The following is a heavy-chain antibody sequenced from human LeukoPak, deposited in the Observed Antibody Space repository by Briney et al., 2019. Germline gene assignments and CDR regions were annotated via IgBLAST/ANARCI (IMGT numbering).Heavy chain of an antibody. CDR1: GGSISSNKW. CDR3: ARSAAAAGKPNDY. Sequence: SGTLSLTCAVSGGSISSNKWWSWLRQAPGKGLEWLGEVVHSGSTNYNPSLKSRVTISVDTSKNQFSLKLSSVTAADTAVYYCARSAAAAGKPNDYWGQGTLVTVSS. J-gene: IGHJ4*02. V-gene: IGHV4-4*02. D-gene: IGHD6-13*01. CDR2: VVHSGST.